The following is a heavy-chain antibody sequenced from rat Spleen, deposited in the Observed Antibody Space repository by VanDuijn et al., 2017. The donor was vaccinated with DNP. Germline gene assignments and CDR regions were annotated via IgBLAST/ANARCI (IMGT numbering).Heavy chain of an antibody. CDR1: GFTFSDYY. CDR3: AKGGDYGGFDY. Sequence: EVQLVESGGGLVQPGRSLKLSCAASGFTFSDYYMAWVRQAPKKGLEWVASINTDGGSTYYPDSVKGRFTISRDNAESSLYLQMNSLRSEDTATYYCAKGGDYGGFDYWGQGVMVTVSS. V-gene: IGHV5-20*01. D-gene: IGHD1-11*01. J-gene: IGHJ2*01. CDR2: INTDGGST.